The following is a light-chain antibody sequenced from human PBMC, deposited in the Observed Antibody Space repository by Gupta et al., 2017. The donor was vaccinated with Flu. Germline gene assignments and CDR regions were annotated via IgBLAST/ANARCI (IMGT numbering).Light chain of an antibody. J-gene: IGKJ1*01. CDR1: QSGLYSSNNKKY. CDR2: WAS. CDR3: QQEYSTPWT. V-gene: IGKV4-1*01. Sequence: DIVMTQSPDSLAVSLGERATINCKSSQSGLYSSNNKKYLAWYQQKPGQPPKLLIYWASTRESGVPDRFSGSGSGTDFTLTISSRQAEDVAVYYCQQEYSTPWTFGQGTKVEIK.